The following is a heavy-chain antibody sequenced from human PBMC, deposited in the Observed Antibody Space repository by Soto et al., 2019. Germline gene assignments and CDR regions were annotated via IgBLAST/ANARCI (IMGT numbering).Heavy chain of an antibody. CDR3: ARGNQYYDALTASYARLPLFDI. Sequence: SETLSLTCTVSGGSTSTHYWGWIRQSPGKGLEWIGYTSYSGSTNYNLSLKSRVTMSVDTSKNQFSLNLSSVTAADTAVYYCARGNQYYDALTASYARLPLFDIWGQGALVTVSS. J-gene: IGHJ4*02. CDR1: GGSTSTHY. V-gene: IGHV4-59*11. CDR2: TSYSGST. D-gene: IGHD3-9*01.